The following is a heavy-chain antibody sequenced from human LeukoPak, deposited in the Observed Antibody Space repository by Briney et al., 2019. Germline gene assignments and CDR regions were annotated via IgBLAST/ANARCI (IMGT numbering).Heavy chain of an antibody. Sequence: SETLSLTCAVSGGSISSGGYSWSWIRQPPGKGLEWIGYIYHSGSTYYNPSLKSRVTISVDRSKNQFSLKLSSVTAADTAVYYCARGTRITMVRGTLAFDYWGQGTLVTVSS. D-gene: IGHD3-10*01. J-gene: IGHJ4*02. CDR1: GGSISSGGYS. CDR3: ARGTRITMVRGTLAFDY. CDR2: IYHSGST. V-gene: IGHV4-30-2*01.